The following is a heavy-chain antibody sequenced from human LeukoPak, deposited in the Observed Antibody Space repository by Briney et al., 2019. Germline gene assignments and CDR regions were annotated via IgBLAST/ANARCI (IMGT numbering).Heavy chain of an antibody. CDR3: ARDMGSGYSSYYYYMDV. CDR2: IYTSGST. V-gene: IGHV4-4*07. Sequence: SETLSLTCTVSGGSISSYYWSWIRQPAGKGLERIGRIYTSGSTNYNPSLKSRVTMSVDTSKNQSSLKLSSVTAADTAVYYCARDMGSGYSSYYYYMDVWGKGTTVTVSS. J-gene: IGHJ6*03. CDR1: GGSISSYY. D-gene: IGHD3-3*01.